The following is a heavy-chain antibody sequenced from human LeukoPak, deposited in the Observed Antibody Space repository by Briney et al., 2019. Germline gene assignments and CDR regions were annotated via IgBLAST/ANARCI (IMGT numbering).Heavy chain of an antibody. D-gene: IGHD1-20*01. Sequence: PGGSLRLSCAASGFTFSSYSMNWVRQAPGKGLEWVSHISSSSSTIYYADSVKGRFTISRDNAKNSLYLQMNSLRAEDTAVYYCAKSITGTRYYFDYWGQGTLVTVSS. V-gene: IGHV3-48*01. CDR2: ISSSSSTI. J-gene: IGHJ4*02. CDR1: GFTFSSYS. CDR3: AKSITGTRYYFDY.